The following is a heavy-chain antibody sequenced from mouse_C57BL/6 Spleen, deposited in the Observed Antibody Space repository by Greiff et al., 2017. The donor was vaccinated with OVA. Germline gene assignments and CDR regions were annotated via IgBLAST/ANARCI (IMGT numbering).Heavy chain of an antibody. CDR3: TRPGDYDKLFDY. Sequence: QVQLQQSGAELVRPGASVTLSCKASGYTFTDYEMHWVKQTPVHGLEWIGAIDPETGGTAYNQKFKGKAILTADKSSSTAYMELRSLTSEDSAVYYCTRPGDYDKLFDYWGQGTTLTVSS. CDR2: IDPETGGT. V-gene: IGHV1-15*01. D-gene: IGHD2-4*01. J-gene: IGHJ2*01. CDR1: GYTFTDYE.